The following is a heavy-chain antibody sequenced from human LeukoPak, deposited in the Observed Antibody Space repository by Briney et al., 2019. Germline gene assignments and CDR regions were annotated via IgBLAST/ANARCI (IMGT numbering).Heavy chain of an antibody. J-gene: IGHJ4*02. V-gene: IGHV1-18*01. CDR3: ARDNDSRDPPHFDY. Sequence: ASVKVSCKASGGTFSSYAISWVRQAPGQGLEWMGWISAYNGNTNYAQKLQGRVTMTTDTSTSTAYMELRSLRSDHTAVYYCARDNDSRDPPHFDYWGQGTLVTVSS. CDR2: ISAYNGNT. CDR1: GGTFSSYA. D-gene: IGHD3-16*01.